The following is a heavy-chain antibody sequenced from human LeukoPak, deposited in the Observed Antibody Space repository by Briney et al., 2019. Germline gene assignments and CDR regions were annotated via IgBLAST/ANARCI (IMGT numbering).Heavy chain of an antibody. J-gene: IGHJ4*02. CDR3: ARVLWNGDYPRFDY. CDR2: IYSGGTT. Sequence: GGSLRLSCAASGFTVSSNYMNWVRQAPGKGLEWVSIIYSGGTTYYADSVKDRSTISRDNSKNTLYLQMNSLRAEDTAVYYCARVLWNGDYPRFDYWGQGTLVTVSS. V-gene: IGHV3-53*01. D-gene: IGHD4-17*01. CDR1: GFTVSSNY.